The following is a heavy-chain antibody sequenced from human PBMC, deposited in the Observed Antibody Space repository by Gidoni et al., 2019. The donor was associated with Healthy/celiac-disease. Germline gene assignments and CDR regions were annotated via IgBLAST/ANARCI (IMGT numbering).Heavy chain of an antibody. Sequence: EVQLVESGGGLIQPGGSLRLSCAASGFTVSSNYMSWVRQAPGKGLEWVSVTYSGGSTYYADSVKGRFTISRDNSKNTLYLQMNSLRAEDTAVYYCARISTSDYGGNSHQRRVYYYYGMDVWGQGTTVTVSS. CDR2: TYSGGST. V-gene: IGHV3-53*01. J-gene: IGHJ6*02. CDR3: ARISTSDYGGNSHQRRVYYYYGMDV. D-gene: IGHD4-17*01. CDR1: GFTVSSNY.